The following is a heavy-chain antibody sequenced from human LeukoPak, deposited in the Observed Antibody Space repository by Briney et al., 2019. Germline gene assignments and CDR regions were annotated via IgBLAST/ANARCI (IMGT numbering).Heavy chain of an antibody. CDR1: GFTFSSYA. D-gene: IGHD2-15*01. CDR2: ISGSGGST. Sequence: HPGGSLRLSCAASGFTFSSYAMSWVRQAPGKGLEWVSAISGSGGSTYYADSVKGRFTISRDNAKNSLYLQMNSLRAEDTAVYYCARRDCSGGSCYSDYWGQGTLVTVSS. V-gene: IGHV3-23*01. CDR3: ARRDCSGGSCYSDY. J-gene: IGHJ4*02.